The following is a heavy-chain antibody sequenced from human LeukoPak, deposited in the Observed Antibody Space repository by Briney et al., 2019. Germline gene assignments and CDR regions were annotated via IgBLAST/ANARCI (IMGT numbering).Heavy chain of an antibody. D-gene: IGHD6-19*01. V-gene: IGHV3-23*01. J-gene: IGHJ4*02. CDR1: GFTFSRFA. CDR3: AKIIKATHYSSGCFDY. CDR2: ISGTGSST. Sequence: GGSLRLSCVASGFTFSRFAMSWVRQAPGKGLEWVSGISGTGSSTYYADSVKGRLTISRDNSKNTLYLQMHSLRADDTAVYYCAKIIKATHYSSGCFDYWGQGALVTVSS.